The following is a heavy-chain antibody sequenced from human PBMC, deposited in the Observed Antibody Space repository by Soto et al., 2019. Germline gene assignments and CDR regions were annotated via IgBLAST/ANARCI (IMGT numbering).Heavy chain of an antibody. Sequence: GGSLRLSCAASGFTFSSYAMHWVRQAPGKGLEWVAVISYDGSNKYYADSVKGRFTISRDNSKNTLYLQMNSLRAEDTAVYYCATPQGYYDFWSGHSDSRNHDFDYWGQGTLVTVSS. V-gene: IGHV3-30-3*01. CDR2: ISYDGSNK. D-gene: IGHD3-3*01. CDR3: ATPQGYYDFWSGHSDSRNHDFDY. CDR1: GFTFSSYA. J-gene: IGHJ4*02.